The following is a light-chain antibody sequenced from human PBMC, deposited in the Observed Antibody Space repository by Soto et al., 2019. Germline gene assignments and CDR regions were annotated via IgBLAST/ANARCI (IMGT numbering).Light chain of an antibody. CDR2: EVN. CDR1: SSDVGGYNY. J-gene: IGLJ1*01. CDR3: TSYTSSTPKL. V-gene: IGLV2-14*01. Sequence: QSALTQPSSVSGYPAQSITISSTGTSSDVGGYNYVSWYHQHPGKAPNLMIYEVNNRPSGVSNRYSGSKSGNRAYLHIACLHAEDEDDYYCTSYTSSTPKLFGTGTNITDL.